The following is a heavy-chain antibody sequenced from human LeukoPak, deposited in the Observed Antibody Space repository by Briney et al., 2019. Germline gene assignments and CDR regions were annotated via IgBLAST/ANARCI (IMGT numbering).Heavy chain of an antibody. V-gene: IGHV1-69*13. CDR1: GGTFSSHT. D-gene: IGHD2-2*01. J-gene: IGHJ6*02. Sequence: SVNVSCKASGGTFSSHTISWVRQAPGQGLEWMGGIIPMFGTGNYAQKFQGRVTIAADESTRTAHMELSSLRSEDTAVYYCARSIEVASATRGDPPYYPYYYGMDVWGQGTTVTVSS. CDR2: IIPMFGTG. CDR3: ARSIEVASATRGDPPYYPYYYGMDV.